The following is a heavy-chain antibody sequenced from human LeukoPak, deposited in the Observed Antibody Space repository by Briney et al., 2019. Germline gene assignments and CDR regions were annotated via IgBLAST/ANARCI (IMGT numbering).Heavy chain of an antibody. CDR2: ISSTSNTI. CDR1: GFTFSSYS. V-gene: IGHV3-48*01. CDR3: AKTYLVSSWHPDY. Sequence: PGGSLRLSCAASGFTFSSYSMNWVRQAPGKGLEWVSYISSTSNTIYYADSVKGRFTISRDNAKNSLYPQMNSLRAEDTAVYYCAKTYLVSSWHPDYWGQGTLVTVSS. D-gene: IGHD6-13*01. J-gene: IGHJ4*02.